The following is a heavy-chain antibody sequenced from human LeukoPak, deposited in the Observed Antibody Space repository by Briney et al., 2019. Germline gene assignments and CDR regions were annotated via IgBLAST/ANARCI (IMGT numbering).Heavy chain of an antibody. J-gene: IGHJ6*02. Sequence: GGSLRLSCGASGFTFSSYAIRCVRQAPGKGLEWVSSLSGSASSTYYADSVKGRFTISRDNSKNTLSLQMNSLRADDTAVYYCARDGEPRYWGTVSYYGTDVSGQGTTVTVSS. CDR2: LSGSASST. D-gene: IGHD7-27*01. V-gene: IGHV3-23*01. CDR3: ARDGEPRYWGTVSYYGTDV. CDR1: GFTFSSYA.